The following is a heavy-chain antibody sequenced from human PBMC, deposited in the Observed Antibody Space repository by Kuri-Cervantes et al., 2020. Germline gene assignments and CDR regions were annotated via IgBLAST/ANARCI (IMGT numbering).Heavy chain of an antibody. V-gene: IGHV1-69*13. Sequence: SVKVSCKASGGTFSSYAISWVRQAPGQGLEWMGGIIPIFGTANYAQKFQGRVTITADESTSTAYMELSSLRSEDTAVYHCAKDLCSSGFPSCDYGMDVWGQGTTVTVSS. CDR3: AKDLCSSGFPSCDYGMDV. J-gene: IGHJ6*02. CDR1: GGTFSSYA. D-gene: IGHD6-19*01. CDR2: IIPIFGTA.